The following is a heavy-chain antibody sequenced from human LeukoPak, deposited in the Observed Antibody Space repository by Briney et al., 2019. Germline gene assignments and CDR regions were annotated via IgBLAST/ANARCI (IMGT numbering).Heavy chain of an antibody. D-gene: IGHD3-22*01. J-gene: IGHJ4*02. Sequence: PSETLSLTCTVSGGSISSNSYYWGWIRQPPGKGLEWIGSIFYSGSTYYNPSLKSRVTISVDTAKKQFSLRLSSVTAADTAVYYCARTPIYYFDNSGYYNWGQGTLVTVSS. V-gene: IGHV4-39*07. CDR2: IFYSGST. CDR3: ARTPIYYFDNSGYYN. CDR1: GGSISSNSYY.